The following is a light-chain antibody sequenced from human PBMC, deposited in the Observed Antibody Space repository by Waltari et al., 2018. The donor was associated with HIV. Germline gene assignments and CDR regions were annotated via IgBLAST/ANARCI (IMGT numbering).Light chain of an antibody. CDR1: QSISSF. Sequence: DIQLTQSPSSLSASVGDRVTITCLASQSISSFLNWYQQKPGKAPKVLIYAASSLQSGVPSRFSGSGSGTDFTLTISSLQPEDFATYYCQQSFSTPPTFGGGTKVEIK. CDR2: AAS. J-gene: IGKJ4*01. CDR3: QQSFSTPPT. V-gene: IGKV1-39*01.